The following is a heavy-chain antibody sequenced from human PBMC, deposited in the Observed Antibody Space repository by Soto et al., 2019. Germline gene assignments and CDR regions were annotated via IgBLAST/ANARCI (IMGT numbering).Heavy chain of an antibody. Sequence: EVQLVESGGGLVKPGGSLRLSCAASGFTFSSYSMNWVRQAPGKGLDWVSSISGSGNYTHYADFLRGRFTISRDNAKTALYLQVNSLRAEYTAVYYCAREWINNYNEYYFDSWGEGTVVTVSS. D-gene: IGHD4-4*01. J-gene: IGHJ4*02. CDR3: AREWINNYNEYYFDS. V-gene: IGHV3-21*01. CDR2: ISGSGNYT. CDR1: GFTFSSYS.